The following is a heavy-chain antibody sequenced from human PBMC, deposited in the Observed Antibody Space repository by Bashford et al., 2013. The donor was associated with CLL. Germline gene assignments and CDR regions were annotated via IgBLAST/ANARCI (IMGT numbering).Heavy chain of an antibody. Sequence: SETLSLTCTVSGGSISNHYWTWIRQPAGKGLEWIGRIYISGSTNYNPSLKSRVTMSEDTSKNQFSLKLSSVTAADTAVYYCARDRYYDFWSGYYIFDYWGQGTLVTVSS. CDR2: IYISGST. CDR3: ARDRYYDFWSGYYIFDY. J-gene: IGHJ4*02. V-gene: IGHV4-4*07. D-gene: IGHD3-3*01. CDR1: GGSISNHY.